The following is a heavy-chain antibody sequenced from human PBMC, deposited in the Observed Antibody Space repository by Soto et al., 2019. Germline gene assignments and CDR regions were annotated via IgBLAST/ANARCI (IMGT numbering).Heavy chain of an antibody. CDR1: GFTFSTYA. D-gene: IGHD3-3*01. CDR3: AKMNDFWSGYYSAYYFDY. CDR2: ISGSGGRT. J-gene: IGHJ4*02. Sequence: GGSLRLSCAASGFTFSTYAMSWVRQAPGMGLEWVSGISGSGGRTYYADSVKGRFTISRDTSKNTLYLQMNSLRAEDTAVYYCAKMNDFWSGYYSAYYFDYWGPGTLVTVSS. V-gene: IGHV3-23*01.